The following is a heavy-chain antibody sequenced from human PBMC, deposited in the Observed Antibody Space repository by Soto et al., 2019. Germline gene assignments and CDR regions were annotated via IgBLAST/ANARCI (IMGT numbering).Heavy chain of an antibody. V-gene: IGHV3-23*01. CDR2: ISGSGDRT. CDR1: GFTFSNYA. CDR3: VKERSGHSYADS. J-gene: IGHJ4*02. Sequence: EVQLLESGGGLVQPGGSLRPSCAASGFTFSNYAMSWLRQPPGKGLEWVSAISGSGDRTYYADSVKGRFTISRDNSKNTLYLQMNSLRAEDSAVYYCVKERSGHSYADSWGQGTLVTVSS. D-gene: IGHD5-18*01.